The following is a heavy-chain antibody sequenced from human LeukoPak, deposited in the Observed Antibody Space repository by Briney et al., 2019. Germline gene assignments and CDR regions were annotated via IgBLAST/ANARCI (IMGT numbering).Heavy chain of an antibody. D-gene: IGHD3-10*01. CDR1: GYTFAKYW. V-gene: IGHV5-51*01. CDR2: IYPGDSDT. J-gene: IGHJ6*03. Sequence: GESLKISCQASGYTFAKYWIGWVRQMPGKGLEWMGIIYPGDSDTRYSPSFQGQVTISADKSISTAYLQWSSLKASDTAMYYCARARGSGSYYKPLYYYYMDVWGKGTTVTISS. CDR3: ARARGSGSYYKPLYYYYMDV.